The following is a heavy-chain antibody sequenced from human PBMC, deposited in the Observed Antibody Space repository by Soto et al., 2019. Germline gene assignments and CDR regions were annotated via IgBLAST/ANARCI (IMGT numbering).Heavy chain of an antibody. D-gene: IGHD4-4*01. V-gene: IGHV3-23*01. Sequence: ESGGGLVQPGGSLRLSCAASGFTFSSYAMSWVRQAPGKGLEWVSAISGSGGSTYYADSVKGRFTISRDNSKNTLYLQMNSLRAEDTAVYYCAKASTVTTFSVDYYYYGMDVWGQGTTVTVSS. J-gene: IGHJ6*02. CDR2: ISGSGGST. CDR3: AKASTVTTFSVDYYYYGMDV. CDR1: GFTFSSYA.